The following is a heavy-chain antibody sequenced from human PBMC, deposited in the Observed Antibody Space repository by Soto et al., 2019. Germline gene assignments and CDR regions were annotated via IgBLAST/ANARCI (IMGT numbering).Heavy chain of an antibody. CDR2: IGTAGDT. Sequence: GGSLRLSCAASGFTFSSYDMHWVRQATGKGLEWVSAIGTAGDTYYPGSVKGRFTISRENAKNSLYLQMNSLRAEDTAVYYCARATGDAHYYYYYGMDVWGQGTTVTVSS. CDR1: GFTFSSYD. D-gene: IGHD2-2*01. J-gene: IGHJ6*02. CDR3: ARATGDAHYYYYYGMDV. V-gene: IGHV3-13*01.